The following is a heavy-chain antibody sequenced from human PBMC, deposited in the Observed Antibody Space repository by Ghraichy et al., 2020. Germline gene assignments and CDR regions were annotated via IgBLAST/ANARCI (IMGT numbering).Heavy chain of an antibody. CDR2: ISPYNGNT. J-gene: IGHJ4*02. CDR3: ARDWGRGTSSTCYDPSGY. Sequence: SVKVSCKASDYTFTSYGISWVRQAPGQGLEWMGWISPYNGNTNYAQKLQGRVTMATDTSTRTAYMELRSLRSDDTAVYYCARDWGRGTSSTCYDPSGYWGQGTLVTVSS. CDR1: DYTFTSYG. D-gene: IGHD2-2*01. V-gene: IGHV1-18*01.